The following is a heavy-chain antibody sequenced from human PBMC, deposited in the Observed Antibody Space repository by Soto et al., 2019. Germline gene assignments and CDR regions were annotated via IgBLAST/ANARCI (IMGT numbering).Heavy chain of an antibody. CDR1: GGTFRSYA. Sequence: QVQLVQSGAEVKKPGSSVQVSCKASGGTFRSYAISWVRQAPGQGLEWMGGIIPIFGTANYAQKFQGRVTITADKSTSTAYMELSSLRSEDTAVYYCARAGRVVVAATPGAFDIWGQGTMVTVSS. V-gene: IGHV1-69*06. CDR2: IIPIFGTA. D-gene: IGHD2-15*01. J-gene: IGHJ3*02. CDR3: ARAGRVVVAATPGAFDI.